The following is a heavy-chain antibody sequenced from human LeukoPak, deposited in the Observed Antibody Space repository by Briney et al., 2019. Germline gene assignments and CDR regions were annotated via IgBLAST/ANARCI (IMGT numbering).Heavy chain of an antibody. Sequence: SQTLSLTCTVSGGSISSGDYYWSWIRQPPGKGLEWIGYIYYSGSTYYNPSLKSRVTISVDTSKNQFSLRLSSVTAADTAVYYCARAPGGIYSSSTSCYDLRWFDPWGQGTLVTVSS. V-gene: IGHV4-30-4*08. D-gene: IGHD2-2*01. CDR3: ARAPGGIYSSSTSCYDLRWFDP. CDR1: GGSISSGDYY. J-gene: IGHJ5*02. CDR2: IYYSGST.